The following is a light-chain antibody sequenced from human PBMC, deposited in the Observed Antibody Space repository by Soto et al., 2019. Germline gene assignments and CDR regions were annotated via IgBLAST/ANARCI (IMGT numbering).Light chain of an antibody. CDR2: AAS. CDR3: QQGNSFPVT. Sequence: DIQMTQSPSSVSASVGDRVTITCRASQGISNWLAWYQQKPGKAPKLPIYAASSLQSGVPSRFSGSGSGTDFTLTISSLQPEDFATYSCQQGNSFPVTFGQGTRLEIK. V-gene: IGKV1-12*01. J-gene: IGKJ5*01. CDR1: QGISNW.